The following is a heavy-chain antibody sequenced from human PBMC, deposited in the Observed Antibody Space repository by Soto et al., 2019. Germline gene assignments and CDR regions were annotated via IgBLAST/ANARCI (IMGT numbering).Heavy chain of an antibody. CDR1: GFTFSDYY. D-gene: IGHD6-19*01. V-gene: IGHV3-11*05. Sequence: QVQLVESGGGLVKPGGSLRLSCAASGFTFSDYYMSWIRQAPGKGLEWVSYISSSSSYTNYADSVKGRFTISRDNAKNSLYLQMNSLRAEDTAVYYCARDRKQWLVSVELGGAFDIWGQGTMVTVSS. CDR2: ISSSSSYT. CDR3: ARDRKQWLVSVELGGAFDI. J-gene: IGHJ3*02.